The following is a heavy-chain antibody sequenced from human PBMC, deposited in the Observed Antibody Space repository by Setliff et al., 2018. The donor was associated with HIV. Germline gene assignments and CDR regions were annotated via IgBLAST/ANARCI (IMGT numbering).Heavy chain of an antibody. D-gene: IGHD2-2*01. CDR3: AKSLVPAARPCAGY. CDR2: IGGSGGST. CDR1: GFTFSNYA. J-gene: IGHJ4*02. Sequence: PGGSLRLSCAASGFTFSNYAMSWVRQAPGKGLEWVSSIGGSGGSTYYADSVKGRFTISRDNSKNTLYLQMNSLRAEDTALYYCAKSLVPAARPCAGYWGQGTLVTVSS. V-gene: IGHV3-23*01.